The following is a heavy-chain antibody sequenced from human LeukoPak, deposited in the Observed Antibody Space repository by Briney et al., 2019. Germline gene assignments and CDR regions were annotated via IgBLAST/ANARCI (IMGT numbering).Heavy chain of an antibody. Sequence: GGSLRLSCAASGFTFSSYGMHWVRQAPGKGLEWVAFIRYDGSNKYYADCVKGRFTISRDNSKNTLYLQMNSLRAEDTAVYYCAKDRLYYYGSGSYNRYYYYYMDVWGKGTTVTVSS. CDR1: GFTFSSYG. V-gene: IGHV3-30*02. CDR2: IRYDGSNK. J-gene: IGHJ6*03. CDR3: AKDRLYYYGSGSYNRYYYYYMDV. D-gene: IGHD3-10*01.